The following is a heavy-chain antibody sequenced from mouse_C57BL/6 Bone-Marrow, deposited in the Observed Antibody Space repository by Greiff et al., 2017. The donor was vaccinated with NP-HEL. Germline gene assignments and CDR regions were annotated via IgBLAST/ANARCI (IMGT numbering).Heavy chain of an antibody. CDR2: IYPRSGNT. CDR1: GYTFTSYG. Sequence: VQLVESGAELARPGASVKLSCKASGYTFTSYGISWVKQRTGQGLEWIGEIYPRSGNTYYNEKFKGKATLTADKSSSTAYMELRSLTSEDSAVYFCARSSYYYGSSEAYWGQGTLVTVSA. CDR3: ARSSYYYGSSEAY. J-gene: IGHJ3*01. V-gene: IGHV1-81*01. D-gene: IGHD1-1*01.